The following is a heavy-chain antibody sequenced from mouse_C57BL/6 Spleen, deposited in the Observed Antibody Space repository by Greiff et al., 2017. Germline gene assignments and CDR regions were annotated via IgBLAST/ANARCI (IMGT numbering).Heavy chain of an antibody. D-gene: IGHD1-1*01. CDR1: GFNIKDYY. Sequence: VQLQQSGAELVKPGASVKLSCTASGFNIKDYYMHWVKQRTEQGLEWIGRIDPEDGETKSAPKFQGKAPITAATSSNTAYLQLSSLTSEDTAVYYCVRVYYGSSYWYFDVWGTGTTVTVSS. V-gene: IGHV14-2*01. CDR2: IDPEDGET. CDR3: VRVYYGSSYWYFDV. J-gene: IGHJ1*03.